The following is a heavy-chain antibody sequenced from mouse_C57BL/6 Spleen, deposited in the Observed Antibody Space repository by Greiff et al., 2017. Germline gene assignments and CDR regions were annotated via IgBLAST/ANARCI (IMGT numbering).Heavy chain of an antibody. J-gene: IGHJ1*03. D-gene: IGHD2-1*01. CDR2: ISSGSSTI. Sequence: DVMLVESGGGLVKPGGSLKLSCAASGFTFSDYGMHWVRQAPEEGLEWVAYISSGSSTIYYADTVKGRFTISRDNAKNTLFLQMTSLRSEDTAMYYCARGDGNYPRYFDVWGTGTTVTVSS. CDR1: GFTFSDYG. CDR3: ARGDGNYPRYFDV. V-gene: IGHV5-17*01.